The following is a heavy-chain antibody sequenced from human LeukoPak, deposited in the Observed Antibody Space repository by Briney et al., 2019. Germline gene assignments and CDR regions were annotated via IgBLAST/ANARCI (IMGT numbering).Heavy chain of an antibody. CDR3: ARAGPDIVVVPAADQGFDP. CDR1: GGSISSYY. D-gene: IGHD2-2*01. V-gene: IGHV4-59*12. J-gene: IGHJ5*02. Sequence: PSETLSLTCTVSGGSISSYYWSWIRQPPGKGLEWIGYIFYSGSTNYHPSLRSRVTISVDTSKNQFSLKLSSVTAADTAVYYCARAGPDIVVVPAADQGFDPWGQGTLVTVSS. CDR2: IFYSGST.